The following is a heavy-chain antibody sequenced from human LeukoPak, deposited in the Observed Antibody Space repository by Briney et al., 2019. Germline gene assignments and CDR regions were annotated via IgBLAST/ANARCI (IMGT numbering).Heavy chain of an antibody. V-gene: IGHV3-74*03. Sequence: AGGSLRLSCAASGFTFSSYVMYCLRQAPGKGLVWVLLINSDGSSTTYADSVRRRFTLSRDNAQNTLHLQMNSLRVEDTAVYYCVRGYTIGPGGYWGQGTLVTVYS. J-gene: IGHJ4*02. CDR2: INSDGSST. D-gene: IGHD3-16*02. CDR1: GFTFSSYV. CDR3: VRGYTIGPGGY.